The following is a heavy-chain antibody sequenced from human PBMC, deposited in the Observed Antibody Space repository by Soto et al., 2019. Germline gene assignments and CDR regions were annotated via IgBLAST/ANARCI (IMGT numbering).Heavy chain of an antibody. D-gene: IGHD2-2*01. CDR2: IIPIFGTA. CDR3: ARDPDIVVVPAATKGWFDP. CDR1: GGTFSSYA. V-gene: IGHV1-69*13. J-gene: IGHJ5*02. Sequence: SVKVSCKASGGTFSSYAISWVRQAPGQGLEWMGGIIPIFGTANYAQKFQGRVTITADESTSTAYMELSSLRSEDTAVYYCARDPDIVVVPAATKGWFDPWGQGTLVTVSS.